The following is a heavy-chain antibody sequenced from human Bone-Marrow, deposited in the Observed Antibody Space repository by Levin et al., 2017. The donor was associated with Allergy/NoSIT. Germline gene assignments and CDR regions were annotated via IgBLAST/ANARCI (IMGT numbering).Heavy chain of an antibody. CDR1: GDTFTNYH. J-gene: IGHJ6*02. Sequence: GESLKISCKTFGDTFTNYHVTWVRQAPGQGLEWMGWISGYTGNADYAQSLQGRVTMTTDTSTNTAYMELRSLISDDTAVYYCAGVVSSSSPDYYYYGLDVWGQGTSVTVSS. CDR2: ISGYTGNA. CDR3: AGVVSSSSPDYYYYGLDV. D-gene: IGHD6-6*01. V-gene: IGHV1-18*01.